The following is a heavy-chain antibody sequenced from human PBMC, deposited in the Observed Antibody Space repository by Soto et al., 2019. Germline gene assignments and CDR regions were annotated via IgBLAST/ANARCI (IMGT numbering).Heavy chain of an antibody. CDR1: GDTISTGGYT. Sequence: SETLSLTCDVSGDTISTGGYTWAWIRQPPGKALEWIGHTYHSGNPYYNPSLKSRVIISVDTSKNQFSLKLSSVTAADTAVYYCARRFLEWLPNNWFDPWGQGTLVTVSS. CDR2: TYHSGNP. CDR3: ARRFLEWLPNNWFDP. D-gene: IGHD3-3*01. V-gene: IGHV4-30-2*05. J-gene: IGHJ5*02.